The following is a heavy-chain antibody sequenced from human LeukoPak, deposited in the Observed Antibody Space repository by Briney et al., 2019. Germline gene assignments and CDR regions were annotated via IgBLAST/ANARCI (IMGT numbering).Heavy chain of an antibody. Sequence: SVKVSCKASGGTFSSYAISWVRQAPGQGLEWMGRIIPIFGTANYAQKFQGRVTITTDESTSTAYMELSSLRSADTAVYYCARGPRLYDSGGFDYWGKGTLVTVSS. CDR2: IIPIFGTA. J-gene: IGHJ4*02. D-gene: IGHD5/OR15-5a*01. CDR3: ARGPRLYDSGGFDY. CDR1: GGTFSSYA. V-gene: IGHV1-69*05.